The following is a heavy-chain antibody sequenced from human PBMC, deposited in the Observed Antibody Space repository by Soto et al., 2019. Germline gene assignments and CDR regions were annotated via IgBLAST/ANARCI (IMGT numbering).Heavy chain of an antibody. J-gene: IGHJ6*02. D-gene: IGHD3-10*01. CDR1: GGSISSGDYY. CDR2: IYYSGST. CDR3: ARGTNYYGSASV. V-gene: IGHV4-30-4*01. Sequence: SETLSLTCTVSGGSISSGDYYWSWIRQPPGKGLEWIGYIYYSGSTYYNPSLKSRVTISVDTSKNQFSLKLSSVTAADTAVYYCARGTNYYGSASVWGQGTTVTVSS.